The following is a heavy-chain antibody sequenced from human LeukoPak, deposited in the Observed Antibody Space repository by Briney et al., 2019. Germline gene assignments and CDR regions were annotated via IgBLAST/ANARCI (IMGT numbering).Heavy chain of an antibody. J-gene: IGHJ3*02. Sequence: NPSETLSLTCAVSGYSISSGYYWGWIRQPPGKGLEWIGSIYHSGSTYYNPSLKSRVTISVDTSKNQFSLKLSSVTAADTAVYYCARRDIVVVPAAILDAFDIWGQGTMVTVSS. CDR3: ARRDIVVVPAAILDAFDI. D-gene: IGHD2-2*02. CDR1: GYSISSGYY. V-gene: IGHV4-38-2*01. CDR2: IYHSGST.